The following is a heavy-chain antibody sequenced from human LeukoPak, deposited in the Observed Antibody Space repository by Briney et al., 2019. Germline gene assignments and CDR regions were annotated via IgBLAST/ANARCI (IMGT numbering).Heavy chain of an antibody. CDR3: ANLDPDYYDSSGYPST. Sequence: PGGSLRLSCAASGFTFSSYAMSWVPQAPGKGLEWVSAISGSGGSTYYADSVKGRFTISRDNSKNTLYLQMNSLRAEDTAVYYCANLDPDYYDSSGYPSTWGQGTLVTVSS. CDR1: GFTFSSYA. CDR2: ISGSGGST. D-gene: IGHD3-22*01. V-gene: IGHV3-23*01. J-gene: IGHJ4*02.